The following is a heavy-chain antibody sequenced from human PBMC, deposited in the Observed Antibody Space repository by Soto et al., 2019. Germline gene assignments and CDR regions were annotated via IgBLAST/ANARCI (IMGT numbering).Heavy chain of an antibody. CDR1: GGTFSSYA. V-gene: IGHV1-69*06. D-gene: IGHD3-22*01. Sequence: WASVKVSCKASGGTFSSYAISWVRQAPGQGLGWMGGIIPIFGTANYAQKFQGRVTITADKSTSTAYMELSSLRSEDTAVYYCARVLASSGYPFDYWGQGTLVTVSS. J-gene: IGHJ4*02. CDR2: IIPIFGTA. CDR3: ARVLASSGYPFDY.